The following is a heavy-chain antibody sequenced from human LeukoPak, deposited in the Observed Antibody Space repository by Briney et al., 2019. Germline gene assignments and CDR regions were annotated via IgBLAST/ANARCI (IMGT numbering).Heavy chain of an antibody. CDR2: IIPIFATA. CDR1: GGTFSSYD. J-gene: IGHJ6*04. V-gene: IGHV1-69*01. CDR3: ARRPPYYSLEHYGMDV. D-gene: IGHD3-16*01. Sequence: SLKTYCKASGGTFSSYDNSWERQAPGQGLEWMGGIIPIFATANYAHKFQGRVTITADESTSTAYMELSSLRSEDTAVYYCARRPPYYSLEHYGMDVWGKGTTVTVSS.